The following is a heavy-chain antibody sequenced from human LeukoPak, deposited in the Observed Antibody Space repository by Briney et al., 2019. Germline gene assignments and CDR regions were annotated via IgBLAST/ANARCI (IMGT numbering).Heavy chain of an antibody. CDR2: IWYDGSSK. CDR1: GFTFSSYG. J-gene: IGHJ4*02. CDR3: ARYSSSSCLDY. V-gene: IGHV3-33*01. D-gene: IGHD6-6*01. Sequence: GGSLRLSCAASGFTFSSYGMHWVRQAPGKGLEWVALIWYDGSSKYYTDSVEGRFTVSRDNSKNTLYLQMNSLRAEDTAVYYCARYSSSSCLDYWGQGTLVTVSS.